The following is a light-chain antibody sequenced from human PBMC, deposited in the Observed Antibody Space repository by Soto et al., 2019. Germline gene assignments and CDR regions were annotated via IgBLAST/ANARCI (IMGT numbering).Light chain of an antibody. CDR2: TTS. V-gene: IGKV1-39*01. CDR1: QSITNF. Sequence: DIQMTQSPSSLSASVGDGVTITCRASQSITNFLNWYQQKPGKAPKLLIYTTSILQSGVPSRFSGSGSGTDLTLTISSLQPEDFATYYCQQTYSTPLAFGGGTKVEI. J-gene: IGKJ4*01. CDR3: QQTYSTPLA.